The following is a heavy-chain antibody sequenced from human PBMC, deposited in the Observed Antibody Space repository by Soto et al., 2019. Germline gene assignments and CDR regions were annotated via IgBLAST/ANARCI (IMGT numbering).Heavy chain of an antibody. V-gene: IGHV3-21*01. J-gene: IGHJ5*02. CDR1: GFTFSSHA. D-gene: IGHD3-22*01. CDR2: IRSSSSYI. Sequence: PGGSLRLSCAASGFTFSSHAMSWVRQAPGKGLEWVSSIRSSSSYIYYADSVKGRFTISRDNAKNSLYLQMNSLRAEDTAVYYCARDRGESYYDNFLGWFDPWGQGTLVTVSS. CDR3: ARDRGESYYDNFLGWFDP.